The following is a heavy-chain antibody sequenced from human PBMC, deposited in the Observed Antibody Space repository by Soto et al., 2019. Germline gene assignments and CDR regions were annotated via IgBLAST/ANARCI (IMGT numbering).Heavy chain of an antibody. CDR2: IHPSGQPI. D-gene: IGHD1-1*01. CDR3: ARRGCR. CDR1: GFTFSSSE. J-gene: IGHJ3*01. V-gene: IGHV3-48*03. Sequence: EVQLVESGGGLLQPGGSLRLSCAASGFTFSSSEMYWVRQAPGKGLEWVSYIHPSGQPIFYADSVKGRFTISRDNAKNSLFRQTSSGRAENSAIHYSARRGCRWGQGTMVTVSS.